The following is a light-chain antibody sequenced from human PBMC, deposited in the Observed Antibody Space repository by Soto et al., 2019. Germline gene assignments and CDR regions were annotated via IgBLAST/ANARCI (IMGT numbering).Light chain of an antibody. Sequence: DIQMTQSPSSLSASVGDRVTITCRASQGIGSALGWYQQKPRKAPKRMIYAASSLQSGFPSRLSGSGSGTEFTLTISSLQPEDFATYYCLQHNSYPPAFGGGTKVEIK. CDR2: AAS. CDR1: QGIGSA. J-gene: IGKJ4*01. CDR3: LQHNSYPPA. V-gene: IGKV1-17*01.